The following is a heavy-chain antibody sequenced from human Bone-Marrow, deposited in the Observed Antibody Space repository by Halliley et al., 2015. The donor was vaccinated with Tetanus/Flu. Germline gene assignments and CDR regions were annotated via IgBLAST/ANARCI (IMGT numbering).Heavy chain of an antibody. Sequence: IAYIDPSGSPFYNPSRKRRLIISKDTSRNQFSLKLSSVTAADTAVYYCAREIVAPTTADAFDIWGQGTMVTVSS. D-gene: IGHD2-21*01. CDR2: IDPSGSP. CDR3: AREIVAPTTADAFDI. J-gene: IGHJ3*02. V-gene: IGHV4-30-2*05.